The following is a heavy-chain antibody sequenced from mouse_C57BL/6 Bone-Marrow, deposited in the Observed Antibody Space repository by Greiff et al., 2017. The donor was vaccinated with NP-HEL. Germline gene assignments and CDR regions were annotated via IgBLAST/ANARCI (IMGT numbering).Heavy chain of an antibody. D-gene: IGHD1-1*01. CDR3: ARGYYGSSYGFAY. J-gene: IGHJ3*01. Sequence: DVMLVESGGGLVQPGGSLKLSCAASGFTFSDYGMAWVRQAPRKGPEWVAFISNLAYSIYYADTVTGRFTISRENAKNTLYLEMSSLRSEDTAMYYCARGYYGSSYGFAYWGQGTLVTVSA. V-gene: IGHV5-15*04. CDR1: GFTFSDYG. CDR2: ISNLAYSI.